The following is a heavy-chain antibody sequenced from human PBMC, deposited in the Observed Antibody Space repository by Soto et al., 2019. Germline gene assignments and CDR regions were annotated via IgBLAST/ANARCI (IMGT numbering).Heavy chain of an antibody. Sequence: SETLSLTCTVSGGSISSSSYYWGWIRQPPGKGLEWIGSIYYSGSTYYNPSLKSRVTISVDTSKNQFSLKLSSVTAADTAVYYCARHARWYSSSWYVKDYYYYGMDVWGQGTTVTVSS. V-gene: IGHV4-39*01. CDR2: IYYSGST. J-gene: IGHJ6*02. CDR3: ARHARWYSSSWYVKDYYYYGMDV. CDR1: GGSISSSSYY. D-gene: IGHD6-13*01.